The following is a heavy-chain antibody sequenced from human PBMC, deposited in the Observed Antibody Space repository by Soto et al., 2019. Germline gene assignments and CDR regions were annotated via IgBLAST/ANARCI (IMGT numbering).Heavy chain of an antibody. J-gene: IGHJ6*02. D-gene: IGHD3-10*01. V-gene: IGHV1-69*01. CDR3: ARVLYYGSGSYSPYGMDV. CDR2: VSRPFRTS. CDR1: GVSFNNNG. Sequence: QVQLVQSGAEVKKPGSSVKVSCKTSGVSFNNNGIGWVRQAPGHGLEWMGGVSRPFRTSNYARKVQGRISITADASTGTVNMELSSLTSEDTAQYYCARVLYYGSGSYSPYGMDVWGQGTTVTVSS.